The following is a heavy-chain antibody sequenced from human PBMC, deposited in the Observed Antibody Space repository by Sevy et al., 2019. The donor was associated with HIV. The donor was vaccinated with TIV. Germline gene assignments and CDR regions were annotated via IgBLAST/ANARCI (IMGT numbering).Heavy chain of an antibody. CDR2: ISYDGRNK. CDR3: AKDFTGYNGMDV. D-gene: IGHD3-9*01. Sequence: GGSLRLSCAVSGITFTTSGMHWVRQAPGKGLEWVAVISYDGRNKFYGDSVKGRFTISRDNTKNMLYLQVNSLTTEDTAVYYCAKDFTGYNGMDVWGPGTMVTVSS. CDR1: GITFTTSG. J-gene: IGHJ6*02. V-gene: IGHV3-30*18.